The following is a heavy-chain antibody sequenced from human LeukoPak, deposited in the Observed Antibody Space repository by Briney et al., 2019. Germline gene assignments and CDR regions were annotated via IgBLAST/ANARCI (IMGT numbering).Heavy chain of an antibody. CDR1: GFTFSSYA. V-gene: IGHV3-23*01. Sequence: GGSLRLSCAASGFTFSSYAISWVRQAPGKGLEWVSAISGSGGSTYYADSVKGRFTISRDNSKNTLYLQMNGLRAEDTAVYYCAKESGYSSSWYYFDYWGQGTLVTVSS. CDR3: AKESGYSSSWYYFDY. CDR2: ISGSGGST. D-gene: IGHD6-13*01. J-gene: IGHJ4*02.